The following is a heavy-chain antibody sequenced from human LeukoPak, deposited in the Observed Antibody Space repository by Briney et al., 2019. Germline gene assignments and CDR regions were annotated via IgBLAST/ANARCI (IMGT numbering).Heavy chain of an antibody. V-gene: IGHV4-4*02. CDR1: GRSINSSND. CDR2: INHGGST. CDR3: ARQGPSDYYFDY. J-gene: IGHJ4*02. D-gene: IGHD2-21*01. Sequence: SGTLSLPCGVWGRSINSSNDWTWVRPPPGNGLEWIGEINHGGSTNYNPSLKSGVTISVDTSKSQYSLKLSSVPPAGTAVYYCARQGPSDYYFDYWGQGTLVTVSS.